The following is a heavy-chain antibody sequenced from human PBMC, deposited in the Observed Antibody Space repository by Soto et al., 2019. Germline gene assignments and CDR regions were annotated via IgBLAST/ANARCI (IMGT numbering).Heavy chain of an antibody. CDR3: ARHEVIYCRGGSCPYPFDY. J-gene: IGHJ4*02. Sequence: QLQLQESGPGLVKPSETLSLTCTVSGGSISSSSYYWGWIRQPPGKGLEWIGIINFGGSTYYNPSLKSRVTISVDTSQNQFSLRLTSVTAADTAVYYCARHEVIYCRGGSCPYPFDYWGQGTLVTVSS. D-gene: IGHD2-15*01. CDR2: INFGGST. V-gene: IGHV4-39*01. CDR1: GGSISSSSYY.